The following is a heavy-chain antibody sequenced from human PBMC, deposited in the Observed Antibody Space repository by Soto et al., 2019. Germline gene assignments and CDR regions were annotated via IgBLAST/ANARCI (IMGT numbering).Heavy chain of an antibody. J-gene: IGHJ4*02. CDR1: GFTFSPFW. CDR2: INSDGNST. D-gene: IGHD4-4*01. Sequence: EVQLVESGGGLVQPGGSLRLSCAASGFTFSPFWMHWVRQVPGKGPVWVSRINSDGNSTSYADSVKGRVTISRDNAKNTLYLQMNSLSAEDTAVYYCARGSNHFDYWGQGTLVTVSS. CDR3: ARGSNHFDY. V-gene: IGHV3-74*01.